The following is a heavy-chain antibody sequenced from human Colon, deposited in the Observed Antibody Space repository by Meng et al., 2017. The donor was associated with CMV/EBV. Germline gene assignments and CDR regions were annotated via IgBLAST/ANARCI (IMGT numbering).Heavy chain of an antibody. D-gene: IGHD2-15*01. CDR1: GFTFNKYW. J-gene: IGHJ5*02. Sequence: GGSLRLSCVASGFTFNKYWMHWVRQPPGGGLEWLSRIDNEGSGAIYADSVRGRFTVSRDNARNTVYLHMNSLRDEDTAVYSCARDTPHSAFAPRGHGTLVTVSS. CDR3: ARDTPHSAFAP. CDR2: IDNEGSGA. V-gene: IGHV3-74*01.